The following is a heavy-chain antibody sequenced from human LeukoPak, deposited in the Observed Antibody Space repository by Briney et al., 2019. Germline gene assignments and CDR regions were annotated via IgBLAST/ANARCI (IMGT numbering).Heavy chain of an antibody. D-gene: IGHD3-10*01. CDR1: GGSISSHY. CDR2: IYYSGSS. V-gene: IGHV4-59*11. Sequence: SETLSLTCTVSGGSISSHYWSWIRQPPGKGLEWIGYIYYSGSSKYNPSLKSRVTISVDTSKNQFSLKLSSVTAADTAVYYCARGLDGSGSYGPLPDYWGQGTLVTVSS. CDR3: ARGLDGSGSYGPLPDY. J-gene: IGHJ4*02.